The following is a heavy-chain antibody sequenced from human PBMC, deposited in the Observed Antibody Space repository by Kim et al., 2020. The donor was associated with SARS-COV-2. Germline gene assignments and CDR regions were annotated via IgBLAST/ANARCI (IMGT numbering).Heavy chain of an antibody. J-gene: IGHJ4*02. CDR3: ARGWVDRGAFDY. CDR2: INHSGST. Sequence: SETLSLTCAVYGGSFSGYYWSWIRQPPGKGLEWIGEINHSGSTNYNPSLKSRVTISVDTSKNQFSLKLSSVTAADTAVYYCARGWVDRGAFDYWGQGTLVTVSS. D-gene: IGHD3-16*01. CDR1: GGSFSGYY. V-gene: IGHV4-34*01.